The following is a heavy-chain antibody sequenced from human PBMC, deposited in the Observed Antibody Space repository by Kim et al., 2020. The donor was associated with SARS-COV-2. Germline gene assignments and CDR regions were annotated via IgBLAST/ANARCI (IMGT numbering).Heavy chain of an antibody. D-gene: IGHD3-16*01. V-gene: IGHV4-59*01. Sequence: SETLSLTCTVSGGSISSYYWSWIRQPPGKGLEWIGYIYYSGSTNYNPSLKSRVTISVDTSKNQFSLKLSSVTAADTAVYYCARESYDAVGGHYGMDVWGQGTTVTVSS. CDR1: GGSISSYY. CDR2: IYYSGST. CDR3: ARESYDAVGGHYGMDV. J-gene: IGHJ6*02.